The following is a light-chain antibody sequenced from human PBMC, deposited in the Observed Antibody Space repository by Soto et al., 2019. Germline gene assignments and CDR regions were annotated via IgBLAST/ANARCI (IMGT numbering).Light chain of an antibody. V-gene: IGLV2-11*01. CDR3: CSYGGSYTYV. CDR2: DVI. Sequence: QSVMTQPRSVSGSPGQSVTISCTGSSSDVGGHNYVSWDQQHPGKARKPRSYDVITRPSGVPDCFSGTKSGDTASLSIAVLHAEDEADYYCCSYGGSYTYVFGTGTKVTVL. CDR1: SSDVGGHNY. J-gene: IGLJ1*01.